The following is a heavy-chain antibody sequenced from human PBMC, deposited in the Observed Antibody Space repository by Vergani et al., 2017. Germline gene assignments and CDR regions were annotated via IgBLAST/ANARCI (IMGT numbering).Heavy chain of an antibody. Sequence: QVQLVESGGGVVQPGGSLRLSCAASGFTFSSYGMHWVRQAPGKGLEWVAFIRYDGSNKYYADSVKGRFTISRDNSKNTLYLQMNSLRAEATAVYYCAKGDYYGSGGSDYYGMDVWGQGTTVTVSS. V-gene: IGHV3-30*02. CDR3: AKGDYYGSGGSDYYGMDV. CDR1: GFTFSSYG. CDR2: IRYDGSNK. J-gene: IGHJ6*02. D-gene: IGHD3-10*01.